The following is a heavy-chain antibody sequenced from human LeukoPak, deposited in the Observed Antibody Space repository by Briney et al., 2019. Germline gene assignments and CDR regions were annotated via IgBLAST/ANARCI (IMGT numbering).Heavy chain of an antibody. J-gene: IGHJ5*02. CDR1: GFTFSSYW. V-gene: IGHV3-7*03. CDR2: IKQDGSEK. D-gene: IGHD3-3*01. CDR3: ARVYYDFWSGYYSP. Sequence: GSLRLSCAASGFTFSSYWMSWVRQAPGKGLEWVANIKQDGSEKYYVDSVKGRFTISRDNAKNSLYLQMNSLRAEDTAVYYCARVYYDFWSGYYSPWGQGTLVTVSS.